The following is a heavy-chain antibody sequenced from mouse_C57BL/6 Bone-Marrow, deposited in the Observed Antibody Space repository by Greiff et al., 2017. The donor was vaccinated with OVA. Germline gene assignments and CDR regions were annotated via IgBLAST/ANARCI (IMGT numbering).Heavy chain of an antibody. Sequence: QVQLQQSGPGLVQPSQSLSITCTVSGFSLTSYGVHWVRQSPGKGLEWLGVIWSGGSTDYNAAFISRLSISKDNSKSQVFFKMNSLQADDTAIYYCARAYYGSYVGYWGQGTTLTVSS. D-gene: IGHD2-10*01. V-gene: IGHV2-2*01. CDR3: ARAYYGSYVGY. CDR2: IWSGGST. J-gene: IGHJ2*01. CDR1: GFSLTSYG.